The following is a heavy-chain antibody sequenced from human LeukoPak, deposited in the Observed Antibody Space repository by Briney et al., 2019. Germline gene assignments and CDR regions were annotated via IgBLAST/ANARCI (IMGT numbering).Heavy chain of an antibody. Sequence: GASVKVSCKASGYTFTSYAMNWVRQAPGQGLEWMGWINTNTGNPTYAQGFTGRFVFSLDTSVSTAYLQISSIMAEDTAVYYCARDPNPYYDILRPTHLFGDYMDVWGKGTTVTVSS. J-gene: IGHJ6*03. V-gene: IGHV7-4-1*02. CDR3: ARDPNPYYDILRPTHLFGDYMDV. CDR1: GYTFTSYA. CDR2: INTNTGNP. D-gene: IGHD3-9*01.